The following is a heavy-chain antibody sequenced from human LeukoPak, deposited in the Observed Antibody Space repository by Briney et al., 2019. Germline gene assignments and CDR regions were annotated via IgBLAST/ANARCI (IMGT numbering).Heavy chain of an antibody. V-gene: IGHV3-74*01. D-gene: IGHD2/OR15-2a*01. CDR3: ARSGIGRGFDI. CDR2: INKDATIA. J-gene: IGHJ3*02. CDR1: AFSMNDFW. Sequence: GGSLRLSCAASAFSMNDFWMHWVRQGPGKGLEWVSRINKDATIATYADSVKGRFTVSRDNVKNMVYLDMNGLRGDDTAVYYCARSGIGRGFDIWGRGATVTVSS.